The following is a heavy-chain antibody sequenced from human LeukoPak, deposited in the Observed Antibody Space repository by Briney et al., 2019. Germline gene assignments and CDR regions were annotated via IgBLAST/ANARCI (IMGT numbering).Heavy chain of an antibody. CDR2: IYYSGST. CDR1: GGSISSYY. V-gene: IGHV4-59*01. D-gene: IGHD6-13*01. J-gene: IGHJ5*02. Sequence: SETLSLTCTVSGGSISSYYWSWIRQPPGKGLEWIGYIYYSGSTNNNPSLKSRVTISVDTSKNQFSLKLSSVTAADTAVYYCARDYWVAAAGTTVWFDPWGQGTLVTVSS. CDR3: ARDYWVAAAGTTVWFDP.